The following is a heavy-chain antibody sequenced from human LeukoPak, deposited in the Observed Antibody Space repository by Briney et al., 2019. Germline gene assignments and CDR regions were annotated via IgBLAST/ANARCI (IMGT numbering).Heavy chain of an antibody. CDR1: GFTSSSLG. CDR2: IRYDGSNK. V-gene: IGHV3-30*02. D-gene: IGHD3-16*01. Sequence: GGSLRLSSPASGFTSSSLGMRWVRQAPDKGLEWEAFIRYDGSNKYYEDSVKGRFTISKDNSKNTLDLQMNSLRDEDTALYYCATWDLGDFDIWGQGTMVTVSS. CDR3: ATWDLGDFDI. J-gene: IGHJ3*02.